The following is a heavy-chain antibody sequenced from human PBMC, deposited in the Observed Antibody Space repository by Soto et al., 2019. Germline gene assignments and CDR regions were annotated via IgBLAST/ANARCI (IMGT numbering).Heavy chain of an antibody. CDR2: IFFTGSS. Sequence: PSETLSLTCTVSGGSISSSGYYWGWIRQPPGKGLEWIGSIFFTGSSSYNPSLKSRVTMSVETSKKQFSLKLTSVTAAGTAVYYCARDYGGNSGYMLTPDYWGQGILVTVSS. CDR1: GGSISSSGYY. CDR3: ARDYGGNSGYMLTPDY. V-gene: IGHV4-39*01. D-gene: IGHD4-17*01. J-gene: IGHJ4*02.